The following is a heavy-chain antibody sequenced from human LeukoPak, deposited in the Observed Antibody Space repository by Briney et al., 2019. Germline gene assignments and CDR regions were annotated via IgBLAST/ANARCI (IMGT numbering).Heavy chain of an antibody. CDR1: GGSISSGGYS. CDR2: IYHSGST. J-gene: IGHJ4*02. D-gene: IGHD2-21*02. Sequence: SETLSLTCAVSGGSISSGGYSWSWIRQPPGTGLEWIGYIYHSGSTYYNPSLKSRVTISVDRSKNQFSLKLSSVTAADTAVYYCARAYCGGDCYSPPDYWGQGTLVTVSS. CDR3: ARAYCGGDCYSPPDY. V-gene: IGHV4-30-2*01.